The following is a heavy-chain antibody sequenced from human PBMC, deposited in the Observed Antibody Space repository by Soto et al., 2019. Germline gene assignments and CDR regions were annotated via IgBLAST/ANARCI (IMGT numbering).Heavy chain of an antibody. Sequence: GASVKVSCKASGFTFSSSAVQWVRQARGQRLERIGWIVVGSGKPNYAQKLQERVTMTTDTSTSTAYMELRSLRSDDMAVYYCARTNYYDSSGLDYWGEGTLVTVS. D-gene: IGHD3-22*01. CDR3: ARTNYYDSSGLDY. V-gene: IGHV1-58*01. J-gene: IGHJ4*02. CDR2: IVVGSGKP. CDR1: GFTFSSSA.